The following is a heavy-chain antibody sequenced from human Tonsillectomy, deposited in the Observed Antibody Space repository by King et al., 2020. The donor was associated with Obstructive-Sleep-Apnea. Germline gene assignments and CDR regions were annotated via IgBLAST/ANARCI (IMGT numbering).Heavy chain of an antibody. CDR1: GFTFSNAW. CDR3: RTDYVTGATGSSLSYPDY. V-gene: IGHV3-15*01. Sequence: VQLVESGGGLVKPGGSLRLSCAPSGFTFSNAWMSWVRQAPGKGLEWVGRIKSKTDGGTTDYAAPVKGRFTISRDDSRNTLYLQMNSLKTEDTAVYYCRTDYVTGATGSSLSYPDYWGQGTLVTVSS. J-gene: IGHJ4*02. CDR2: IKSKTDGGTT. D-gene: IGHD2-2*01.